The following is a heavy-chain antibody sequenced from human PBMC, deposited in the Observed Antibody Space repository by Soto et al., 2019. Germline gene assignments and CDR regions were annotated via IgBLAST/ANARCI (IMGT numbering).Heavy chain of an antibody. CDR3: ARREGSGIYYYYGMDV. Sequence: QVQLVQSGAEVKKPGASVKVSCKASGYTFTSYGISWVRQAPGQGLEWMGWISAYNGNTNYAQKLQGRVTMTTDTSTSTAYMELWSLRSDDTAVYYCARREGSGIYYYYGMDVWGQGTTVTVSS. J-gene: IGHJ6*02. V-gene: IGHV1-18*01. CDR1: GYTFTSYG. D-gene: IGHD3-10*01. CDR2: ISAYNGNT.